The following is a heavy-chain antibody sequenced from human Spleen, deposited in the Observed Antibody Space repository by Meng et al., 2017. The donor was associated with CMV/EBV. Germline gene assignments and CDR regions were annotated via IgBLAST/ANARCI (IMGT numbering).Heavy chain of an antibody. D-gene: IGHD2-2*01. V-gene: IGHV4-31*02. CDR2: IYYSGST. J-gene: IGHJ4*02. Sequence: SGASINSGGEYWRWIRQHPGRGLEWMAYIYYSGSTYYNPSLKTRVTISFGTSKNQFSLRLGSVTAADTAVYYCARAPSTSEEINFDYWGQGTLVTVSS. CDR3: ARAPSTSEEINFDY. CDR1: GASINSGGEY.